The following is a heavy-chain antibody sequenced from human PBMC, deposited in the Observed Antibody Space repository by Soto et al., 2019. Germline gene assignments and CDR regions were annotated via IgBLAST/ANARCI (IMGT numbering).Heavy chain of an antibody. CDR1: GGTFNTYA. V-gene: IGHV1-69*19. J-gene: IGHJ4*02. Sequence: QVQLVQSGAEMKKPGSSVKVSCQSSGGTFNTYAMNWVRQAPGQGPEWMGDISPMFGAANYAPKLQGRVTITADESTGTSYMQLSSLTSEDTALYFCAREFQVHTPAFVYWGQGTLVTVSS. D-gene: IGHD3-10*01. CDR3: AREFQVHTPAFVY. CDR2: ISPMFGAA.